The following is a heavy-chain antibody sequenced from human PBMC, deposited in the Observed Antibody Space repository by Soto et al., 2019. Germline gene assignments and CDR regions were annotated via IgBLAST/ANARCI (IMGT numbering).Heavy chain of an antibody. CDR2: ISGSGGVT. J-gene: IGHJ3*01. V-gene: IGHV3-23*01. Sequence: EVQLLESGGGLVQPGGSQRLSCAASGFTFSSYAMSWVRQGPGKGLEWVTLISGSGGVTDYADSVKGRFTVSRDNSKNKMYVELKSLPAGDTARFFCAKIHSGSSEDAFDVWGEGTVVTASS. CDR3: AKIHSGSSEDAFDV. D-gene: IGHD3-10*01. CDR1: GFTFSSYA.